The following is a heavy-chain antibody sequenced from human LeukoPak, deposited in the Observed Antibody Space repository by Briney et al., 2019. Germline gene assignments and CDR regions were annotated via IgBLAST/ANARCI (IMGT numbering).Heavy chain of an antibody. CDR1: GGSISGYY. CDR2: IYYSGRT. CDR3: ARHYVFVYGGSSFDY. V-gene: IGHV4-59*08. D-gene: IGHD2-8*01. Sequence: NASETLSLTCTVSGGSISGYYWSWIRQPPGKGLEWIGYIYYSGRTNYNPSLKSRVTISVDTSKNQFSLKLRSVTAADTAVYYCARHYVFVYGGSSFDYWGQGTLVTVSS. J-gene: IGHJ4*02.